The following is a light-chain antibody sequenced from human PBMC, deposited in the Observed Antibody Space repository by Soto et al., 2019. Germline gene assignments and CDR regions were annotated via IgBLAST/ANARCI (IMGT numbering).Light chain of an antibody. CDR2: EVS. CDR3: SSYTSSSTLYV. V-gene: IGLV2-14*01. CDR1: RSDVGGYKY. J-gene: IGLJ1*01. Sequence: QSALTQPASVSGSPGQSITISCTGTRSDVGGYKYVSWYQQHPGKAPKLMIYEVSNRPSGVSNRFSGSKSGNTASLTISGLQAEDEADYYCSSYTSSSTLYVFGPGTKLTVL.